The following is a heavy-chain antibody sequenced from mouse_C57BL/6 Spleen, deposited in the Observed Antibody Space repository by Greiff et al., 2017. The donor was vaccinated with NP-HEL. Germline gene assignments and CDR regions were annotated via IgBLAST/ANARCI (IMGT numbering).Heavy chain of an antibody. CDR3: AIRPLFGSSYVDAMDC. D-gene: IGHD1-1*01. CDR1: GYTFTDYN. CDR2: INPNNGGT. V-gene: IGHV1-18*01. Sequence: EVQLQQSGPELVKPGASVKIPCKASGYTFTDYNMDWVKQSHGKSLEWIGDINPNNGGTIYNQKFKGKATLTVDKSSSTAYMELRILTSEDTAVYYCAIRPLFGSSYVDAMDCWGQGPSVTV. J-gene: IGHJ4*01.